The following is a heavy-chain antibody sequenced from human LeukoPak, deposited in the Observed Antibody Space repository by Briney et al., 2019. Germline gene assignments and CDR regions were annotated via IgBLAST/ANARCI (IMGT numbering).Heavy chain of an antibody. CDR3: ARAIGRGETRIAAAGWFDP. V-gene: IGHV1-3*01. CDR2: XXAGNGNT. Sequence: ASVKVSCKASGYTFTSYAMHWVRQAPGQRLEWMXXXXAGNGNTKYSQKFQGRVTITRDTSASTAYMELSSLRSEDTAVYYCARAIGRGETRIAAAGWFDPWGQGTLVTVSS. J-gene: IGHJ5*02. CDR1: GYTFTSYA. D-gene: IGHD6-13*01.